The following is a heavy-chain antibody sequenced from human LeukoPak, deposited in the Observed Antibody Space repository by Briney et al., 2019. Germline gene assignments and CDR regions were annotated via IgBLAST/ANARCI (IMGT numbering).Heavy chain of an antibody. CDR2: IIPIFGTA. D-gene: IGHD3-10*01. V-gene: IGHV1-69*13. Sequence: SVKVSCKASGYTFTGYFIHWVRQAPGQGLGWMGGIIPIFGTANYAQKFQGRVTITADESTSTAYMELSSLRSEDTAVYYCARSMVRGGDAFDIWGQGTMVTVSS. CDR1: GYTFTGYF. J-gene: IGHJ3*02. CDR3: ARSMVRGGDAFDI.